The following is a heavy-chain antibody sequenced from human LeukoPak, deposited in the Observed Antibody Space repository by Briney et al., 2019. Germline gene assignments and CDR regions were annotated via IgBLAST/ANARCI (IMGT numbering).Heavy chain of an antibody. V-gene: IGHV3-30*02. CDR3: ASSVEQWLVREIY. D-gene: IGHD6-19*01. CDR1: GFTLSRYG. CDR2: IRYDGSDK. Sequence: GGSLRLSCVASGFTLSRYGMNWVRQVPGKGLEWVAFIRYDGSDKFFADSVKGRFTISRDNSKNTLFLQMSSLRVEDTAVYYCASSVEQWLVREIYWGQGTLVTVSS. J-gene: IGHJ4*02.